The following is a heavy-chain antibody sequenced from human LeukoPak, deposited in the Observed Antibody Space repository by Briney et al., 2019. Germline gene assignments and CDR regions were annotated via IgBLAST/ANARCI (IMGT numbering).Heavy chain of an antibody. J-gene: IGHJ4*02. CDR3: ARADSIPYYYDSSGYPINRLGY. V-gene: IGHV3-30*04. Sequence: GGSLRLSCAASGFTFSSYAMHWVRQAPGKGLEWVAVISYDGSNKYYADSVKGRFTISRDNSKNPLYLQMNSLRAEDTAVYYCARADSIPYYYDSSGYPINRLGYWGQGTLVTVSS. CDR2: ISYDGSNK. CDR1: GFTFSSYA. D-gene: IGHD3-22*01.